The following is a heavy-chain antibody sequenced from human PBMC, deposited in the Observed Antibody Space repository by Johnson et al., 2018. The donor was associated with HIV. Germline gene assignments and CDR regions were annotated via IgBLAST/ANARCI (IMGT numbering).Heavy chain of an antibody. J-gene: IGHJ3*02. Sequence: VQLVESGGGFVQPGGSLRLSCAASGFTFSSYWMSWVRQAPGKGLEWVSGVTGTGGDTYYAESVKGRFTISRDNSKNTLYLQMNKLRAEDTAVYFCASQVRGLRLGVDAFDIWGQGTMVTVSS. CDR1: GFTFSSYW. CDR2: VTGTGGDT. CDR3: ASQVRGLRLGVDAFDI. D-gene: IGHD3-16*01. V-gene: IGHV3-23*04.